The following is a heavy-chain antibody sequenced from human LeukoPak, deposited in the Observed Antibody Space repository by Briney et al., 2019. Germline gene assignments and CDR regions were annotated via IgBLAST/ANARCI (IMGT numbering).Heavy chain of an antibody. V-gene: IGHV3-30*02. J-gene: IGHJ4*02. D-gene: IGHD4-17*01. CDR3: AKDLTTVTTQGDY. CDR1: GFTFSSYG. CDR2: IRYDGSDK. Sequence: PGGSLTPSCSASGFTFSSYGMHWVRQAPGKGLEWVAFIRYDGSDKYYADSVKGRFTISRDNSKNTLYLQMNSLRAEDTAVYYCAKDLTTVTTQGDYWGQGTLVTVSS.